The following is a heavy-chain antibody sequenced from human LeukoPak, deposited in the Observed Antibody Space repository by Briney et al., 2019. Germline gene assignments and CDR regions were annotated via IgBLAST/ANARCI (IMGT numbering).Heavy chain of an antibody. CDR1: GYSFPCYW. CDR3: ARLSGEPTPY. Sequence: GESLKISCKGSGYSFPCYWIGWVRQMPGQGLEWMGVFYPGDSDTRYSPSFQGQVTISADKSIRTASLQWSSLKASDTAMYYCARLSGEPTPYWGQGTLVTVSS. J-gene: IGHJ4*02. D-gene: IGHD3-10*02. CDR2: FYPGDSDT. V-gene: IGHV5-51*01.